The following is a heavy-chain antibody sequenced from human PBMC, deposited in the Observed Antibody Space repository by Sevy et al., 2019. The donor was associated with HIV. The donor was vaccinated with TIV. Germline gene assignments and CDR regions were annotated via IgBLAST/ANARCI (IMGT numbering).Heavy chain of an antibody. V-gene: IGHV4-4*07. CDR3: ARAVFSTSGTYYFDY. Sequence: SETLSLTCIVSGASITTNYWSWIRQPAGKGLELIGRIYNRGNTDYNTNYNPSLESGVSMSKDTSKNQFSLNLSSVTVADTAVYYCARAVFSTSGTYYFDYWGQGTLVTVSS. CDR1: GASITTNY. CDR2: IYNRGNTDYNT. D-gene: IGHD5-12*01. J-gene: IGHJ4*02.